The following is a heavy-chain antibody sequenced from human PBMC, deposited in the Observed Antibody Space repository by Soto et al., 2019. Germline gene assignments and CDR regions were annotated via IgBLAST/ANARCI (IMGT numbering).Heavy chain of an antibody. CDR2: ISAYNGNT. CDR1: GYTFTSYG. J-gene: IGHJ6*02. D-gene: IGHD5-12*01. V-gene: IGHV1-18*04. Sequence: GASVKVSCKASGYTFTSYGISWVRQAPGQGLEWMGWISAYNGNTNYAQKLQGRVTMTTDTSTSTAYMELRSLRSDDTAVYYCARVPGFSGSFYYYYRMDVWGQGTTVTVSS. CDR3: ARVPGFSGSFYYYYRMDV.